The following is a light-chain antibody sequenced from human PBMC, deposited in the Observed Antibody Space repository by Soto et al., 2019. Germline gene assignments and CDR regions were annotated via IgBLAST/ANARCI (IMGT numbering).Light chain of an antibody. CDR3: SSTAGNNNLV. Sequence: QSALTQPASVSGSPGQSITISCTGTSSDVGGYNYVSWYQHHPGKAPKLIIYEVSKRPSGVPDRFSGSKSANTASLTVSGLQAEDEAFYYCSSTAGNNNLVFGGGTKLTVL. J-gene: IGLJ3*02. V-gene: IGLV2-8*01. CDR1: SSDVGGYNY. CDR2: EVS.